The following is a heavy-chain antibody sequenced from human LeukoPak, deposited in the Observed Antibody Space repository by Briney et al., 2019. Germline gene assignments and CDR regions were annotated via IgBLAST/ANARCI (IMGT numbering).Heavy chain of an antibody. Sequence: PSETLSLTCTVSGGSISSYYWSWIRQPPGKGLEWIGYIYYSGSTNCNPSLKSRVTISVDTSKNQFSLKLSSVTAADTAVYYCARHAPGGIVGATSFDYWGQGTLVTVSS. CDR2: IYYSGST. J-gene: IGHJ4*02. V-gene: IGHV4-59*08. CDR1: GGSISSYY. D-gene: IGHD1-26*01. CDR3: ARHAPGGIVGATSFDY.